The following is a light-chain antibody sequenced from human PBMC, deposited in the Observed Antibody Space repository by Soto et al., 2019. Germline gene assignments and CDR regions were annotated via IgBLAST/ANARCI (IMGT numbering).Light chain of an antibody. CDR1: QSVSSNY. V-gene: IGKV3-20*01. J-gene: IGKJ5*01. CDR2: DAS. Sequence: EIVLTQSPGTLSLSPGERATPSCRASQSVSSNYLAWYQHKPGQAPRLLIYDASNRATGIPARFSGSGSGTDFTLNISRLEPEDFAVYYCQQYGSSPITFGQGTRLEIK. CDR3: QQYGSSPIT.